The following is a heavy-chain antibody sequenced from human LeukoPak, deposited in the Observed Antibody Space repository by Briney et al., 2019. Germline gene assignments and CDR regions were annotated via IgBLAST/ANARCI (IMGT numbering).Heavy chain of an antibody. CDR3: AREAYCSSTSCYPAEYFDL. J-gene: IGHJ2*01. Sequence: SVKVSCKASGGTFSSNAISWVRQAPGQGLEWMGGIIPIFGTANYAQKFQGRVTITADESTSTAYMELSSLRSEDTAVYYCAREAYCSSTSCYPAEYFDLWGRGTLVTVSS. CDR2: IIPIFGTA. V-gene: IGHV1-69*13. D-gene: IGHD2-2*01. CDR1: GGTFSSNA.